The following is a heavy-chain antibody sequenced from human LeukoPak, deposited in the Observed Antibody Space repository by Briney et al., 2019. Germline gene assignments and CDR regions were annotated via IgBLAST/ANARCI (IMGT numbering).Heavy chain of an antibody. Sequence: PGGSLRLSCAASGFNFNSYSMNWVRQAPGKGLEWVSSISSSSSYIYYGDSVKGRFTISRDNAKNSLYLQMNSLRAEDTAVYYCARATRDDSSGYYSMFFDYWGQGTLVTVSS. D-gene: IGHD3-22*01. CDR3: ARATRDDSSGYYSMFFDY. V-gene: IGHV3-21*01. CDR2: ISSSSSYI. J-gene: IGHJ4*02. CDR1: GFNFNSYS.